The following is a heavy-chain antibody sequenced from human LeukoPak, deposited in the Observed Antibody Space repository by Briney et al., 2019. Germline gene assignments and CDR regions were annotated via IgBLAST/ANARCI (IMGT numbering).Heavy chain of an antibody. CDR1: GFTFSTYG. CDR2: ISSNGINT. J-gene: IGHJ4*02. V-gene: IGHV3-64*01. D-gene: IGHD2-15*01. CDR3: ARLQGYCSGGNCYEGDFDY. Sequence: PGGSLRLSCAASGFTFSTYGMHWVRQAPGKGLEFVSGISSNGINTYYANSVKGRFTISRDNSKNTLYLQLGSLRAEDVAVYYCARLQGYCSGGNCYEGDFDYWGQGTLVTVSS.